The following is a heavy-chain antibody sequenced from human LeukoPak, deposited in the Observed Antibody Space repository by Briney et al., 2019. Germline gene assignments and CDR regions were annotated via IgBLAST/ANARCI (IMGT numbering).Heavy chain of an antibody. CDR2: ITGGGDST. CDR1: GFTFNNYA. D-gene: IGHD6-13*01. CDR3: ARCPYSSSWYSFAY. Sequence: GGSLRLSCAASGFTFNNYAMSWVRQAPGKGLELVSAITGGGDSTYYSDSVKGRFTISRDNSKNTLFLQMNSLRAEDTAVYYCARCPYSSSWYSFAYWGQGTLVTVSS. V-gene: IGHV3-23*01. J-gene: IGHJ4*02.